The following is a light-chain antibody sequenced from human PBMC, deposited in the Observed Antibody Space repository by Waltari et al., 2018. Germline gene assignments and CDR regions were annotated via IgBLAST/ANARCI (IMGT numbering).Light chain of an antibody. J-gene: IGLJ3*02. Sequence: QPALTQPASAYGSPGQAITLPCTGTSSDVGSYTPVSWYQQHPGKAPKLMIDEGSNRPSGVSNRFSGSKSCNTASLTISVLHAEDEADYYCCSYAGSSTGVFGGWTKLTVL. V-gene: IGLV2-23*01. CDR3: CSYAGSSTGV. CDR1: SSDVGSYTP. CDR2: EGS.